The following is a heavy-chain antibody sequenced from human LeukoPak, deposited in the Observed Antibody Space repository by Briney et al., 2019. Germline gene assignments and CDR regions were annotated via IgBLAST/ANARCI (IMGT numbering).Heavy chain of an antibody. D-gene: IGHD6-13*01. CDR1: GFTFYEYG. CDR3: ARLDIAAAGE. Sequence: GGSLRLSCEASGFTFYEYGLSWVRQTLGKGLEWVSGINWDGSETAYADSVKGRFTISRDNARNSLYLHLNSLRAEDTAFYYCARLDIAAAGEWGQGTLVTVSS. V-gene: IGHV3-20*04. CDR2: INWDGSET. J-gene: IGHJ4*02.